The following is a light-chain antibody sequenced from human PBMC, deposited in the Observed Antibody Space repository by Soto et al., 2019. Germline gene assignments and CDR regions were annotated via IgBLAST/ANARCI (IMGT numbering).Light chain of an antibody. V-gene: IGLV2-14*01. CDR1: SSDIGAYKY. J-gene: IGLJ3*02. CDR3: SSYTSSITLV. Sequence: QSALTQPASVSGSPGQSITISCTGTSSDIGAYKYVSWYQVHPGKAPKVLIYEVRSRPSEVSDRFSGSKSGNTASLTISGLQAEDEATYYCSSYTSSITLVFGGGTKLTVL. CDR2: EVR.